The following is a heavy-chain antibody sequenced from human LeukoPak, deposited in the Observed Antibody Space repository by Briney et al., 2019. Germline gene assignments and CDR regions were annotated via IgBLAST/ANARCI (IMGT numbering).Heavy chain of an antibody. CDR2: IGIESGNT. J-gene: IGHJ4*02. D-gene: IGHD1-1*01. CDR1: GFPFIDYS. V-gene: IGHV3-48*04. Sequence: GGSLRLSCTASGFPFIDYSMNWVRQAPGKGLEWISYIGIESGNTKYADSVKGRFTISADNAKNSLYLHMNSLRVEDTAVYYCARDHNYAFDNWGQGTLVSVSS. CDR3: ARDHNYAFDN.